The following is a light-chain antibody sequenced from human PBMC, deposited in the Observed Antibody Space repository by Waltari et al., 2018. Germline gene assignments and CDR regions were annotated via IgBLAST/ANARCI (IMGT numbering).Light chain of an antibody. J-gene: IGLJ3*02. CDR1: SSDVGSYNL. V-gene: IGLV2-23*02. CDR3: CSYAGSRSWV. CDR2: EVS. Sequence: QSALTQPASVSGSPGPSITISCTGTSSDVGSYNLVSWYQQHPGKAPKLMIYEVSKRPSGVSNRFSGSKSGNTASLTISGLQAEDEADYYCCSYAGSRSWVFGGGTKLTVL.